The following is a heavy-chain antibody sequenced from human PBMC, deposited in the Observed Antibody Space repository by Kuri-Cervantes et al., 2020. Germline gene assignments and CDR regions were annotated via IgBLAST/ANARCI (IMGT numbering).Heavy chain of an antibody. J-gene: IGHJ6*03. CDR3: AAGYSGYDSHYYYYMDV. V-gene: IGHV1-2*04. D-gene: IGHD5-12*01. CDR2: INPNSGGT. Sequence: ASVKVSCKASGYTFTGYYMHWVRQAPGQGLEWMGWINPNSGGTNYAQKFQGWVTMTRDTSISTAYMELSRLRSGDTAVYYCAAGYSGYDSHYYYYMDVWGKGTTVTVSS. CDR1: GYTFTGYY.